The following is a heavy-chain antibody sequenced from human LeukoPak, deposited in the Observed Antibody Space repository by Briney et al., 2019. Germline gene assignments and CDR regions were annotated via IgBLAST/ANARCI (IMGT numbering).Heavy chain of an antibody. V-gene: IGHV4-34*01. CDR3: ARGLSGPRGIVVVPAALGYYYYMDV. D-gene: IGHD2-2*01. Sequence: SETLSLTCAVYGGSFSGYYWSWIRQPPGKGLEWIGEINHSGSTNYNPSLKSRVTISVDTSKNQFSLKLSSVTAADTAVYYCARGLSGPRGIVVVPAALGYYYYMDVWGKGTTVTVSS. J-gene: IGHJ6*03. CDR2: INHSGST. CDR1: GGSFSGYY.